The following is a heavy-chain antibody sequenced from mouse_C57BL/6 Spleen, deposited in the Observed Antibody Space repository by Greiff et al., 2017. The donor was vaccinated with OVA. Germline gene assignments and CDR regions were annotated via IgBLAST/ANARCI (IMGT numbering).Heavy chain of an antibody. V-gene: IGHV1-15*01. J-gene: IGHJ2*01. CDR1: GYTFTDYE. D-gene: IGHD1-1*01. Sequence: QVHVKQSGAELVRPGASVTLSCKASGYTFTDYEMHWVKQTPVHGLEWIGAIDPETGGTAYNQKFKGEAILTADKSSSTAYMELRSLTSEDSAVYYCTSTVVAFDYWGQGTTLTVSS. CDR3: TSTVVAFDY. CDR2: IDPETGGT.